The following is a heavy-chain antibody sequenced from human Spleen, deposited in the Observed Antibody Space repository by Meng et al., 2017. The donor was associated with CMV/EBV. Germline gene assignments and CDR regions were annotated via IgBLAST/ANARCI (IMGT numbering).Heavy chain of an antibody. CDR1: GLTFSSFA. Sequence: GESLKISCAASGLTFSSFAMSWVRQAPGKGLEWVSGISSRGGSTYYADSVKGRFTISRGNSRNTLFLQMNSLRAEDTAIYYCAKGSGYNPFDHWGQGTLVTVSS. CDR2: ISSRGGST. CDR3: AKGSGYNPFDH. D-gene: IGHD1-14*01. V-gene: IGHV3-23*01. J-gene: IGHJ4*02.